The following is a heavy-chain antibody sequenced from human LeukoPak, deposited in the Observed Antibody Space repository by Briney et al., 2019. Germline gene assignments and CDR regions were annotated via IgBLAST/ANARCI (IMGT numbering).Heavy chain of an antibody. Sequence: GGSLRLSGAASGFTFSDYYMSWIRQAPGRGLEWVSYISSSSSYTNYADSVKGRFTISRDNAKNSLYLQMNSLRAEDTAVYYCAREGGSGSYYYWGQGTLVTVSS. D-gene: IGHD3-10*01. J-gene: IGHJ4*02. CDR1: GFTFSDYY. CDR2: ISSSSSYT. V-gene: IGHV3-11*06. CDR3: AREGGSGSYYY.